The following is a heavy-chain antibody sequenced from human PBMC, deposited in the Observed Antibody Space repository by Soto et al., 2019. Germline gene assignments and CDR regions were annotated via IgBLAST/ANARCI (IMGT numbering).Heavy chain of an antibody. J-gene: IGHJ3*02. V-gene: IGHV4-59*08. Sequence: SETLSLTCTVSGGSISSYYWSWIRQPPGKGLEWIGYIYYSGSTNYNPSLKSRVTISVDTSKNQFSLKLSSVTAADTAVYYCARHSLTDLRELENDAFDIWGQGTMVTVS. CDR3: ARHSLTDLRELENDAFDI. D-gene: IGHD1-7*01. CDR2: IYYSGST. CDR1: GGSISSYY.